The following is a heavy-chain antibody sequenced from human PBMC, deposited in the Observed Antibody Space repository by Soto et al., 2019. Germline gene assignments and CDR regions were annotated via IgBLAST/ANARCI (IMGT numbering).Heavy chain of an antibody. CDR1: GFTFSSYG. D-gene: IGHD6-19*01. CDR3: AKAKGSRYSSGWEGNVFDY. Sequence: GGSLRLSCAASGFTFSSYGMHWVRQAPGKGLEWVAVISYDGSNKYYADSVKGRFTISRDNSKNTLYLQMNSLRAEDTAVYYCAKAKGSRYSSGWEGNVFDYWGQGTLVTVSS. V-gene: IGHV3-30*18. CDR2: ISYDGSNK. J-gene: IGHJ4*02.